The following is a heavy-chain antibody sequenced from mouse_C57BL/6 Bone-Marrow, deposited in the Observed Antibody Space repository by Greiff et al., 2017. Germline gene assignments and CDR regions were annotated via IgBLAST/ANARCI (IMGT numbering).Heavy chain of an antibody. CDR1: GYAFSSSW. Sequence: QVQLQQSGPELVKPGASVKISCKASGYAFSSSWMNWVKQRPGKGLEWIGRIYPGDGDTNYNGKFKGKATLTADKSSSTAYMQLSSLTSEDSAVYFCARSRGVYGYDAGDYWGQGTTLTVSS. CDR2: IYPGDGDT. V-gene: IGHV1-82*01. J-gene: IGHJ2*01. D-gene: IGHD2-2*01. CDR3: ARSRGVYGYDAGDY.